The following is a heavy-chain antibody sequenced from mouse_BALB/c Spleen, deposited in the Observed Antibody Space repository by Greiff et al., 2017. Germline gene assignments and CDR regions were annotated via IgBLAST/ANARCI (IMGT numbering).Heavy chain of an antibody. D-gene: IGHD1-1*01. V-gene: IGHV2-6-2*01. CDR2: IWSDGST. J-gene: IGHJ3*01. CDR1: GFSLTSYG. Sequence: VNVVESGPDLVAPSQSLSITCTVSGFSLTSYGVHWVRQPPGKGLEWLVVIWSDGSTTYNSALKSRLSISKDNSKSQVFLKMNSLQTDDTAMYYCARHGYYGSSPWFAYWGQGTLVTVSA. CDR3: ARHGYYGSSPWFAY.